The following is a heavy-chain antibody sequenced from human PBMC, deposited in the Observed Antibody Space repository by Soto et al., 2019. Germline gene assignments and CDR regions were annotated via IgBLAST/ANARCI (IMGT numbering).Heavy chain of an antibody. CDR3: AAESIYGGNSILEFDY. CDR1: GFTFTRSA. D-gene: IGHD4-17*01. CDR2: IVVGSGNT. J-gene: IGHJ4*02. V-gene: IGHV1-58*02. Sequence: SVKVSCTASGFTFTRSAMQWVRQARGQRLEWIGWIVVGSGNTNYAQKFQERVTITRDMSTSTAYMELSSLRSEDTAVYYCAAESIYGGNSILEFDYWGQGTLVTVSS.